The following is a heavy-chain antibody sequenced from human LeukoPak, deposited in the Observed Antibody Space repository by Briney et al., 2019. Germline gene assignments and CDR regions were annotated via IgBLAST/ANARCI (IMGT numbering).Heavy chain of an antibody. D-gene: IGHD4-11*01. CDR1: GGTFSSYA. V-gene: IGHV1-69*04. Sequence: SVKVSCKASGGTFSSYAISWVRQAPGQGLEWMGRIIPILGIANYAQKFQGRVTITADKSTSTAYMELSSLRSEDTAVYYCAIYSKVKEYYYYGMDVWGQRTTDTVSS. CDR3: AIYSKVKEYYYYGMDV. CDR2: IIPILGIA. J-gene: IGHJ6*02.